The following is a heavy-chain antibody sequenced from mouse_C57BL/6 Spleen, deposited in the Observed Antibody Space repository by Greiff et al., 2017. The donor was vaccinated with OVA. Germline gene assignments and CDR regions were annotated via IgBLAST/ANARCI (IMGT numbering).Heavy chain of an antibody. CDR3: ARRGRCHWYFDD. CDR1: GFTFTDYY. J-gene: IGHJ1*03. D-gene: IGHD1-1*01. Sequence: EVQLVESGGGLVQPGGSLSLSCAASGFTFTDYYMSWVRQPPGKALEWLGFISHKANCYTTEYSVSVKGRFTISRDNSQSILYLQMSALRAEDSAAYYCARRGRCHWYFDDWGKGTTVTVSS. V-gene: IGHV7-3*01. CDR2: ISHKANCYTT.